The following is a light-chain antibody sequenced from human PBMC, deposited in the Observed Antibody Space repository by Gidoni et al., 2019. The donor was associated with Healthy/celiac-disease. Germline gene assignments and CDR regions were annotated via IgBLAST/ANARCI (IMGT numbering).Light chain of an antibody. Sequence: EIVLTQSPATLSVSQGERATLSCRASQSVRSNVAWYQQKPGQAPRLLIYGASTRATGIPARLSGSGSGTEFTLTISSLQSEDFAVYYCQQYNNWPPLTFGGGTKVEIK. V-gene: IGKV3-15*01. CDR3: QQYNNWPPLT. CDR1: QSVRSN. J-gene: IGKJ4*01. CDR2: GAS.